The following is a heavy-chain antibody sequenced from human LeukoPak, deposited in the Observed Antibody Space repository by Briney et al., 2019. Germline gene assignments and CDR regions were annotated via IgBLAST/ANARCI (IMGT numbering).Heavy chain of an antibody. CDR3: ARGRIYGPIDY. D-gene: IGHD3-10*01. CDR1: GGSFSGYY. J-gene: IGHJ4*02. Sequence: SETLSLTCAVYGGSFSGYYWSWIRQPPGKGLEWIWEINHSGSTNYNPSLKSRVTISVDTSKNQFSLKLSSVTAADTAVYYCARGRIYGPIDYWGQGTLVTVSS. CDR2: INHSGST. V-gene: IGHV4-34*01.